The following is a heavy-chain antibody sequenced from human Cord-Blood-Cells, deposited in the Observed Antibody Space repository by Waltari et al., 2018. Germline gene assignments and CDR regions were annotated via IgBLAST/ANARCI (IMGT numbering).Heavy chain of an antibody. Sequence: QVQLVESGGGLVKPGGSLRLSCAASGFTFSDYYMSWIRQAPGKGLEWVSYISSSGSTLYYADAVKGRFTITRDNAKNSLYLQMNSLRAEDTAVYYCARDVDSSSYYFDYWGQGTLVTVSS. V-gene: IGHV3-11*04. CDR3: ARDVDSSSYYFDY. CDR2: ISSSGSTL. CDR1: GFTFSDYY. J-gene: IGHJ4*02. D-gene: IGHD6-6*01.